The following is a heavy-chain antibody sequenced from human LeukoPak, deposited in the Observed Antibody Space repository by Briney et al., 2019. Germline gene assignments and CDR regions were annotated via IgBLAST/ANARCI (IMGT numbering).Heavy chain of an antibody. V-gene: IGHV3-64D*06. J-gene: IGHJ3*02. CDR3: ARESDNYDFWSGYRSNAFDI. CDR2: ISSNGGST. D-gene: IGHD3-3*01. CDR1: GFTFSSYA. Sequence: GGSLRLSCSASGFTFSSYAMHWVRQAPGKGLEYVSAISSNGGSTYYADSVKGRFTISRDNSKNTLYLQMSSLRAEDTAVYYCARESDNYDFWSGYRSNAFDIWGQGTMVTVSS.